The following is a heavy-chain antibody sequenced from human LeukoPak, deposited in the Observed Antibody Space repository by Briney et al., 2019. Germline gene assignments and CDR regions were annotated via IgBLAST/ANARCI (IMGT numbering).Heavy chain of an antibody. Sequence: GGSLRLSCAASGFTFSSYGMHWVRQAPGKGLEWVAVISYDGSNKYYADSVKGRFTISRDNSKNTLYLQMNSRSAEDTAVYYCAKDSRAYYDILTGYYPMKYWGQGTLVTFSS. CDR2: ISYDGSNK. V-gene: IGHV3-30*18. CDR3: AKDSRAYYDILTGYYPMKY. CDR1: GFTFSSYG. D-gene: IGHD3-9*01. J-gene: IGHJ4*01.